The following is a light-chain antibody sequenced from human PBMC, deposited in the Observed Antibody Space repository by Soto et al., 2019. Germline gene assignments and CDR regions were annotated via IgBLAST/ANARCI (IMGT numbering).Light chain of an antibody. CDR2: GAS. CDR1: QSVSSN. V-gene: IGKV3-15*01. CDR3: QQYNNRPPHSFEGP. J-gene: IGKJ1*01. Sequence: EIVMTQSPATLSVSPGERATLSCRASQSVSSNLAWYQQKPGQAPRLLIYGASTRATGIPARFSGSGSGTEFTLTISSLQSEDFAVYYCQQYNNRPPHSFEGPFGQGPNLEIK.